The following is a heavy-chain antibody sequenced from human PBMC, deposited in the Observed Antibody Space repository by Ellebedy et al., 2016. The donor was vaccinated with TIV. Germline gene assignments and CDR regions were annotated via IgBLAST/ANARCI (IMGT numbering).Heavy chain of an antibody. V-gene: IGHV4-39*01. Sequence: MPSETLSLTCTVSGGSISSSSYYWGWIRQPPGKGLEWIGSIYYSGSTYYNPSLKSRVTISVDTSKNQFSLKLSSVTAADTAVYYCARLLLWFGEWGWFDPWGQGTLVTVSS. CDR2: IYYSGST. CDR3: ARLLLWFGEWGWFDP. D-gene: IGHD3-10*01. CDR1: GGSISSSSYY. J-gene: IGHJ5*02.